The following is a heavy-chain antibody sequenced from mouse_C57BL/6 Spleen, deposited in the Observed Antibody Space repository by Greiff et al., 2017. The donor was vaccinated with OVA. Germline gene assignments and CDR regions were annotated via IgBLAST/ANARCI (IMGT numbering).Heavy chain of an antibody. D-gene: IGHD3-1*01. CDR1: GYTFTSYW. CDR3: ARSGGGGSDY. CDR2: IDPSDSYT. Sequence: QVQLKQPGAELVMPGASVKLSCKASGYTFTSYWMHWVKQRPGQGLEWIGEIDPSDSYTNYNQKFKGKSTLTVDKSSSTAYMQLSSLTSEDSAVYYGARSGGGGSDYWGQGTTLTVSS. J-gene: IGHJ2*01. V-gene: IGHV1-69*01.